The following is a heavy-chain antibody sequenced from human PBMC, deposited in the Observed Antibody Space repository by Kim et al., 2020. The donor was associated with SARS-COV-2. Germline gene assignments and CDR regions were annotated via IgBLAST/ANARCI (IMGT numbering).Heavy chain of an antibody. D-gene: IGHD3-22*01. CDR2: IYYSGST. Sequence: SETLSLTCPVSGGSISSYYWSWIRQPPGKGLEWIGYIYYSGSTNYNPSLKSRVTISVDTSKNQFSLKLSSVTAADTAVYYCARHGPPQGYYDSSGYYPLDYWGQGTLVTVSS. V-gene: IGHV4-59*08. CDR3: ARHGPPQGYYDSSGYYPLDY. CDR1: GGSISSYY. J-gene: IGHJ4*02.